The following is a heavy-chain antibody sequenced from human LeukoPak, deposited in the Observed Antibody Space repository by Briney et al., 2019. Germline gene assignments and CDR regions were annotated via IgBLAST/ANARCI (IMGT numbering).Heavy chain of an antibody. Sequence: GGSLRLSCAASGFTFSDYSMNWIRQAPGQGLEGVSYISSSGSSLYYADSVKGRFTISRDNAKNSLFLQMNSLGVEDTAVYYCARGLTILKVVLTTANAFDIWGQGTLVTVSS. V-gene: IGHV3-11*04. J-gene: IGHJ3*02. CDR2: ISSSGSSL. CDR3: ARGLTILKVVLTTANAFDI. D-gene: IGHD3-22*01. CDR1: GFTFSDYS.